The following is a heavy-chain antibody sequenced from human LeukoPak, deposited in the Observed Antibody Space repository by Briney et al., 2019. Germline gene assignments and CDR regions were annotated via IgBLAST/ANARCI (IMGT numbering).Heavy chain of an antibody. CDR3: ARRGGGYGLDY. D-gene: IGHD5-18*01. CDR2: ISSSSTI. J-gene: IGHJ4*02. Sequence: PGGSLRLSCAASGFTFSSYSMNWVRQAPGKGLEWVSYISSSSTIYYADSVKGRFTISRDNAKNSLYLQMNSLRAEDTAVYYCARRGGGYGLDYWGQGTLVTVSS. V-gene: IGHV3-48*01. CDR1: GFTFSSYS.